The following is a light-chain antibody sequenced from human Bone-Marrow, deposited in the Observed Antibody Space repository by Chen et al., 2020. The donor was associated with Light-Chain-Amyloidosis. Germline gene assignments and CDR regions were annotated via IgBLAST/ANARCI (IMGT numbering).Light chain of an antibody. Sequence: SYELTQPPSVSVSPGQTARITCSGDDLPTKYAYWYQQKPGQAPVLVIHRDTERPSGISWRFSGSSSWTTATLTISGVQAEDEADYHCQSADSSGTYEVIFGGGTKLTVL. CDR2: RDT. CDR1: DLPTKY. CDR3: QSADSSGTYEVI. J-gene: IGLJ2*01. V-gene: IGLV3-25*03.